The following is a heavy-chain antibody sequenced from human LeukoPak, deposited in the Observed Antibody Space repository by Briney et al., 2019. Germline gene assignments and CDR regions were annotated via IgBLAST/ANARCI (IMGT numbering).Heavy chain of an antibody. CDR1: GFPFRNQG. J-gene: IGHJ4*02. CDR3: ATDADSSGSYYFDN. Sequence: GGSLRLSCVVSGFPFRNQGLHWVRQAPGKGLEWVAFIRYDGNRKDYADSVKGRFTISRDNSKNTLYVQMNSLRAEDTAMYYCATDADSSGSYYFDNWGQGALVTVSS. D-gene: IGHD3-22*01. V-gene: IGHV3-30*02. CDR2: IRYDGNRK.